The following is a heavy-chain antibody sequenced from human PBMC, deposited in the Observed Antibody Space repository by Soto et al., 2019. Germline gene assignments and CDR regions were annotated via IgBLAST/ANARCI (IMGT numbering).Heavy chain of an antibody. CDR1: CGSISSSIYY. Sequence: TLSLTCTVACGSISSSIYYLVCIRQPPGKGLEWIGSIYYSGSTYYNPSLKSRVTISVDTSKNQFSLKLSSVTAAETAVYYCARDSVLRFLECLSPGARFDSWGQGTLVTVSS. J-gene: IGHJ5*01. D-gene: IGHD3-3*01. V-gene: IGHV4-39*02. CDR3: ARDSVLRFLECLSPGARFDS. CDR2: IYYSGST.